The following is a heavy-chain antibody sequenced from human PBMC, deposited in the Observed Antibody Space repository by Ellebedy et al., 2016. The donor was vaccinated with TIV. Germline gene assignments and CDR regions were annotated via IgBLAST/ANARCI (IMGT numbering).Heavy chain of an antibody. J-gene: IGHJ6*03. V-gene: IGHV3-9*01. CDR2: ISWNSGSI. CDR3: AKGPRIGGYYYMDV. Sequence: GGSLRLSXAASGFTFDDYAMHWVRQAPGKGLEWVSGISWNSGSIGYADSVKGRFTISRDNAKNSLYLQMNSLRAEDTALYYCAKGPRIGGYYYMDVWGKGTTVTVSS. CDR1: GFTFDDYA.